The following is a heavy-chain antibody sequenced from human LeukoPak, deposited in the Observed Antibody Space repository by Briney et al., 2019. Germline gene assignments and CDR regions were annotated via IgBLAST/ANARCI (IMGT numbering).Heavy chain of an antibody. D-gene: IGHD1-26*01. Sequence: GESLKISCKGPGYRFTTSWIGWVRQMPGKGLAWMGIIYPADSDTRYSPSFQGQVTISADKSISTAYLQWSGLKASDTAMYYCARLSGSFDYWGQGTLVTVSS. CDR2: IYPADSDT. CDR3: ARLSGSFDY. V-gene: IGHV5-51*01. J-gene: IGHJ4*02. CDR1: GYRFTTSW.